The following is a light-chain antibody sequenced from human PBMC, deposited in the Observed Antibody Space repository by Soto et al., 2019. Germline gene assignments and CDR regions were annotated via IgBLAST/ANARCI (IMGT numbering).Light chain of an antibody. V-gene: IGKV1-39*01. J-gene: IGKJ3*01. CDR2: AAS. Sequence: DIQMTQSPSPLSASVGDRVTIPCRASESISRNLNWYQQKAGKAPKILIYAASSLQSGVPSRFSGSGSGTDFTLTISSLQPEDFATYYCQQSYTMPFTFGPGTKVDI. CDR3: QQSYTMPFT. CDR1: ESISRN.